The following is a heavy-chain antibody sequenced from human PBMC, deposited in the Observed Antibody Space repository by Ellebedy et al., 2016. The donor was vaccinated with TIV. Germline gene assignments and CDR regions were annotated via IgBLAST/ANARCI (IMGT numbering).Heavy chain of an antibody. CDR2: INPNSGGT. V-gene: IGHV1-2*02. CDR3: ARLAYDYSFSDY. J-gene: IGHJ4*02. Sequence: AASVKVSCKASGYTFTGYHIHWVRQAPGQGLEWMGWINPNSGGTNYAQKLQGRVTMTTDTSTSTAYMELRSLRSDDTAVYYCARLAYDYSFSDYWGQGTLVTVSS. CDR1: GYTFTGYH. D-gene: IGHD5-12*01.